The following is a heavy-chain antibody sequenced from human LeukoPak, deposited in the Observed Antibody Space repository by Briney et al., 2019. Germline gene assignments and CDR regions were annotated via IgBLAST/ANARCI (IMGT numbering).Heavy chain of an antibody. Sequence: ASVKVSCKASGYTFTSYYMHWVRQAPGQGLEWMGIINPSGGSTSYAQKFQGRVTMTRDTSTSTVYMELSSLRSEDTAVYYCASQGGYYDSSGYYGYWGQGTLVTVSS. D-gene: IGHD3-22*01. V-gene: IGHV1-46*01. J-gene: IGHJ4*02. CDR2: INPSGGST. CDR3: ASQGGYYDSSGYYGY. CDR1: GYTFTSYY.